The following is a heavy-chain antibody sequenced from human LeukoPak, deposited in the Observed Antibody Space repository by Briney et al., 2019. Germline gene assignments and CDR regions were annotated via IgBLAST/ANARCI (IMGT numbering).Heavy chain of an antibody. CDR3: AREILVAAALRAFDP. J-gene: IGHJ5*02. D-gene: IGHD2-2*02. V-gene: IGHV1-69*13. CDR2: ITPIFGTA. CDR1: GGTSSSYA. Sequence: SVKISCTAPGGTSSSYAISWVRQAPGHGLEWIGGITPIFGTANYAQKCQGRVTITADESTSTAYMELSSLRSEDTAVYYCAREILVAAALRAFDPWGQGTLVTVSS.